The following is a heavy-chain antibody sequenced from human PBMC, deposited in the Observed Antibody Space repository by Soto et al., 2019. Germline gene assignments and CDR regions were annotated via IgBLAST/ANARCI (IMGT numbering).Heavy chain of an antibody. CDR2: IYYSGNT. V-gene: IGHV4-31*03. CDR3: ARGFGELSAFDI. J-gene: IGHJ3*02. D-gene: IGHD3-10*01. CDR1: GGSISSGYY. Sequence: QVQLQESGPGLVKPSQTLSLTCTVSGGSISSGYYWSWIRQHPGKDLEWIGYIYYSGNTKYNPSLQSRVTISVDTSKNQFSLELSSVTAADTAVYYCARGFGELSAFDIWGQGTMVTVSS.